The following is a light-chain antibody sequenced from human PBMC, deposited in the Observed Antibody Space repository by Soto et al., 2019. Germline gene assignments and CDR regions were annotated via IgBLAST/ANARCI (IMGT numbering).Light chain of an antibody. J-gene: IGLJ2*01. CDR2: EVR. CDR1: SSDVGSYDL. Sequence: QSVLTQPASVSGSPGQSITISCTGTSSDVGSYDLVSWYQQHPGKAPKLRIYEVRKRPSGLSNRFSGSKSGNTASLTISGLQAEDEADYYCCSYAGTSTLVFGRGTKLTVL. V-gene: IGLV2-23*02. CDR3: CSYAGTSTLV.